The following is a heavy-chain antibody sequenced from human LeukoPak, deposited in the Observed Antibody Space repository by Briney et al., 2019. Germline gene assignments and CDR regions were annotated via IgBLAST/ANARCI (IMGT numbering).Heavy chain of an antibody. CDR2: IYYSGNT. J-gene: IGHJ6*03. Sequence: PSETLSLTCAVYGGSFSGYYWSWIRQPPGKGLEWIGYIYYSGNTNYNPSLKSRVTISIDTSKNQFSLKLSSVTAADTAVYYCARVEIYYYYMDVWGKGTTVTVSS. CDR1: GGSFSGYY. V-gene: IGHV4-59*01. CDR3: ARVEIYYYYMDV. D-gene: IGHD3-3*01.